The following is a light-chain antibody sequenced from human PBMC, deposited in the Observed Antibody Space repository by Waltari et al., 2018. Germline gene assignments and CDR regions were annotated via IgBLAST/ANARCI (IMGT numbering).Light chain of an antibody. V-gene: IGKV3-15*01. CDR1: QSVSTN. J-gene: IGKJ1*01. CDR3: QQYKNWPPWT. CDR2: SAS. Sequence: EIVVTQSPATLSVSPGERATLSCRASQSVSTNLAWYQQKPGQAPRLLIYSASTRATDNPARFSGSGSGTEFTLSISSLQSEDSAVYYCQQYKNWPPWTFGQGTKVEIK.